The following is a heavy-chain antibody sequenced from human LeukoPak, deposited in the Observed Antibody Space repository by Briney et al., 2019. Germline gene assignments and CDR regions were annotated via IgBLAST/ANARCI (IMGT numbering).Heavy chain of an antibody. V-gene: IGHV1-18*01. CDR2: ISAYNGNT. CDR1: GYTFTSYG. Sequence: GASAKVSCKASGYTFTSYGITWVRQAPGQGLEWMGWISAYNGNTNYAQKLQGRVTMTTDTSTSTAYMELRSLRSDDTAVYYCARDKGWLVRGDYFDYWGQGTLVTVSS. D-gene: IGHD6-19*01. J-gene: IGHJ4*02. CDR3: ARDKGWLVRGDYFDY.